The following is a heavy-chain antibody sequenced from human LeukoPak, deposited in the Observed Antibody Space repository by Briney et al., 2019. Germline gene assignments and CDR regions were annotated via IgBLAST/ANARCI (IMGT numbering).Heavy chain of an antibody. CDR1: GYTFTSYE. J-gene: IGHJ5*02. CDR2: MNPNSGNT. CDR3: ARNGKEASWFDR. V-gene: IGHV1-8*01. Sequence: ASVKVSCKASGYTFTSYEINWVRQATGQGLEWMGWMNPNSGNTVYAQKFQGRVTMTRNTSISTAYMELSSLRSEDTAIYYCARNGKEASWFDRWGQGTLVTVSS. D-gene: IGHD1-14*01.